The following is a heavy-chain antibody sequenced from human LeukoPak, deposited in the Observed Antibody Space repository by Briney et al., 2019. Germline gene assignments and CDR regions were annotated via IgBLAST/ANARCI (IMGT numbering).Heavy chain of an antibody. CDR3: ARENPYYYDSSGSTALLDY. D-gene: IGHD3-22*01. CDR1: GGTFSSYA. Sequence: VASVKVSCKASGGTFSSYAICWVRQAPGQGLEWMGGIIPIFGTANYAQKFQGRVTITADESTSTAYMELSSLRSEDTAVYYCARENPYYYDSSGSTALLDYWGQGTLVTVSS. V-gene: IGHV1-69*01. CDR2: IIPIFGTA. J-gene: IGHJ4*02.